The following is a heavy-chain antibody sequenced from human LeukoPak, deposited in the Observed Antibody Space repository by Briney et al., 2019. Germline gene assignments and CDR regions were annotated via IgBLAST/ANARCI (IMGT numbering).Heavy chain of an antibody. CDR3: ARQSGYTYGSDH. D-gene: IGHD5-18*01. CDR2: IYFRWST. Sequence: SETLSLTCTVSGGPISSHHWSWLRQPPGKGLEGLGYIYFRWSTNHHRSLKRPATKSVDTSKNQLSLKLSSVTAADTAVYYCARQSGYTYGSDHWGQGTLVIVSS. V-gene: IGHV4-59*08. CDR1: GGPISSHH. J-gene: IGHJ4*02.